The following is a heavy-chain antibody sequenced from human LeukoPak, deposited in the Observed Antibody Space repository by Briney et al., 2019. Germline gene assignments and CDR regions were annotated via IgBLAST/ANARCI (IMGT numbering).Heavy chain of an antibody. V-gene: IGHV3-11*04. D-gene: IGHD6-6*01. CDR1: GFTFSDYY. CDR3: ARAVGSSSAECMDV. CDR2: ISSSGSTI. Sequence: GGSLRLSCAASGFTFSDYYMSWIRQAPGKGLEWVSYISSSGSTIYYADSVKGRFTISRDNAKNSLYLQMNSLRAEDTAVYYCARAVGSSSAECMDVWGKGTTVTVSS. J-gene: IGHJ6*03.